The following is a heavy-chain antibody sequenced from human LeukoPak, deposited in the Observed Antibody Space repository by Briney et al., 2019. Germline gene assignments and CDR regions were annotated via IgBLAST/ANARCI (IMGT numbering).Heavy chain of an antibody. Sequence: SETLSLTCTVSGGSISGSSYYWGWIRQPPGKGLEWIGSIYYSGSTYYNPSLKSRVTISVDTSKNQFSLKLSSVTAADTAVYYCARGDWNYVGDWFDPWGQGTLVTVSS. CDR2: IYYSGST. V-gene: IGHV4-39*07. CDR1: GGSISGSSYY. CDR3: ARGDWNYVGDWFDP. D-gene: IGHD1-7*01. J-gene: IGHJ5*02.